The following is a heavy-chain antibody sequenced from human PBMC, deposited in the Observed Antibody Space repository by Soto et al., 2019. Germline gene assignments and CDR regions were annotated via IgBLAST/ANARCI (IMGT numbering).Heavy chain of an antibody. J-gene: IGHJ6*04. D-gene: IGHD3-3*01. CDR3: AKDRNDFWSGPFTV. Sequence: PGGSLRLSCAASGFVFRNFGMHWVRRGPGKGLEWVATISGDGNDKYYPDSMKGRFTISRDNFNNTLYLQLNGLRPEDTAVYHCAKDRNDFWSGPFTVWGKGTTVTVSS. CDR1: GFVFRNFG. CDR2: ISGDGNDK. V-gene: IGHV3-30*18.